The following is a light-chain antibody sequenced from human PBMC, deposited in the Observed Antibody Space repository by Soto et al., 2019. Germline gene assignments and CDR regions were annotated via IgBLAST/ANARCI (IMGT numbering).Light chain of an antibody. CDR2: SAS. CDR1: QSISLY. J-gene: IGKJ2*01. CDR3: QESYSTLFT. Sequence: DIQMTQSPSSLSASVGDSVTITCRASQSISLYLNWYQHKPGKAPKLLIYSASSLQSGVPARFSGRGSGTEFSLTISSLQPEDCATYYGQESYSTLFTFAQGTKLESK. V-gene: IGKV1-39*01.